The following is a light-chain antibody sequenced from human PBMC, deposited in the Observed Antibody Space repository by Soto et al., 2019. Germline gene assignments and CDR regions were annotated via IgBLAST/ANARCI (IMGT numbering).Light chain of an antibody. CDR3: LQDNSYPRT. V-gene: IGKV1-6*01. Sequence: AIQMTQSPSSLYASVGDRVTITCRASQGIRTELGWYQQKPGKAPKLLIYGASTLQSGVPSRFSGSESGTDFTLTISSLQSDDFATYYCLQDNSYPRTFGQGTKVEIE. CDR2: GAS. J-gene: IGKJ1*01. CDR1: QGIRTE.